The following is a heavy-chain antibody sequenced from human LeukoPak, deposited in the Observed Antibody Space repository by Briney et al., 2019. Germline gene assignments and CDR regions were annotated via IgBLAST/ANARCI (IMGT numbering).Heavy chain of an antibody. V-gene: IGHV4-39*01. D-gene: IGHD3-22*01. CDR1: GGSICRSSYY. Sequence: SETLSLTCTVSGGSICRSSYYWGWIRQPPGKGLEWIGSIYYSGSTYYNPSLKSRVTISVDTSKNQFSLKLSSVTAADTAVYYCARHARLLNYHDSSGYYFDYWGQGTLVTVSS. J-gene: IGHJ4*02. CDR2: IYYSGST. CDR3: ARHARLLNYHDSSGYYFDY.